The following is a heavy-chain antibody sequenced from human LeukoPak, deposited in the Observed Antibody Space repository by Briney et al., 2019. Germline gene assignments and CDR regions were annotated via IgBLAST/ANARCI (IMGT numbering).Heavy chain of an antibody. Sequence: GESLKISCKGSGFSFTSYWIGWVRQMPGKGLEWMGIIYPSDSNTRYSPSFQGQITISADKSISTAYLQWSSLKASDTAMYYCARWDGSGSLPYGAYYFDYWGQGTLVTVSS. J-gene: IGHJ4*02. CDR2: IYPSDSNT. CDR3: ARWDGSGSLPYGAYYFDY. V-gene: IGHV5-51*01. D-gene: IGHD3-10*01. CDR1: GFSFTSYW.